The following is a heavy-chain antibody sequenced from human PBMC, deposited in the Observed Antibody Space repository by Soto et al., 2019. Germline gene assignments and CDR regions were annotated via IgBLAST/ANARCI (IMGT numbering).Heavy chain of an antibody. CDR3: VRGMTTVVAWAFDI. J-gene: IGHJ3*02. CDR2: IIPIFGTA. V-gene: IGHV1-69*13. Sequence: SVKVSCKASGDTFSSYAISWVRQAPGQGLEWMGGIIPIFGTANYAQKFQGRVTITADESTSTAYMELSSLRSEDTAVYYCVRGMTTVVAWAFDIWGQGTMVTVSS. D-gene: IGHD4-17*01. CDR1: GDTFSSYA.